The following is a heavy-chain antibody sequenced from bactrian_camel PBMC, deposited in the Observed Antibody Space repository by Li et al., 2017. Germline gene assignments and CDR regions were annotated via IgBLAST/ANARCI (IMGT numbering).Heavy chain of an antibody. CDR2: IGNTGTTT. Sequence: QLVESGGGLVQPGGSLRLSCAASGFTFSSYSMSWVRQAPGKGLEWVSTIGNTGTTTFYTDSMKGRFTISRDNAKNTLHLQMNSLKTEDTAVYYCAAGGSLRGSWPRCFGYWGQGTQVTVS. J-gene: IGHJ6*01. CDR3: AAGGSLRGSWPRCFGY. D-gene: IGHD6*01. CDR1: GFTFSSYS. V-gene: IGHV3S26*01.